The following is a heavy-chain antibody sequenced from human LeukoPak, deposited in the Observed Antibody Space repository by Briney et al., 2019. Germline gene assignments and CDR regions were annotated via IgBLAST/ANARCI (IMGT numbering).Heavy chain of an antibody. Sequence: SETLSLTCSVSGGSISSGSYFWGWIRQPPGRGLEWIGSIYYSGSTYYNPSLKSRVTISVDTSKSQFSLQLRSVTAADTAVYYCARASRSHDIPFRYNWFDPWGQGTLITVSS. D-gene: IGHD1-1*01. J-gene: IGHJ5*02. V-gene: IGHV4-39*07. CDR2: IYYSGST. CDR3: ARASRSHDIPFRYNWFDP. CDR1: GGSISSGSYF.